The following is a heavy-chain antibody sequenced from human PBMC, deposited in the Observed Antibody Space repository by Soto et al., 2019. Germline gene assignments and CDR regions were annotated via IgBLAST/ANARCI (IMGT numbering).Heavy chain of an antibody. CDR1: GYTFTGYD. J-gene: IGHJ3*02. CDR2: INPNSGCT. V-gene: IGHV1-2*02. D-gene: IGHD3-22*01. Sequence: ASVKVSCKASGYTFTGYDMHWVRHAPAQGLERMGWINPNSGCTNYAQKFQGRVTMTRDTSISTAYMELSRLRSDDTAVYYFARACHASSGYCAFDIWGQGTMVTVS. CDR3: ARACHASSGYCAFDI.